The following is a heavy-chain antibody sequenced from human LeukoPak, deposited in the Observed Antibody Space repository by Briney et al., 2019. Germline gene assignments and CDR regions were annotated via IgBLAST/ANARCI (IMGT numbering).Heavy chain of an antibody. V-gene: IGHV4-39*07. CDR1: GGSISSSSYY. CDR2: INHSGST. D-gene: IGHD3-3*01. Sequence: SETLSLTCTVSGGSISSSSYYWGWIRQPPGKGLEWIGEINHSGSTNYNPSLKSRVTISVDTSKNQFSLKLSSVTAADTAVHYCARGNRDFWSGYRFDYWGQGTLVTVSS. CDR3: ARGNRDFWSGYRFDY. J-gene: IGHJ4*02.